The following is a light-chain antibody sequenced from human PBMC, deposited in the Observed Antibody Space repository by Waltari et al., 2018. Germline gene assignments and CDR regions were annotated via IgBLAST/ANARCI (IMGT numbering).Light chain of an antibody. V-gene: IGLV3-1*01. CDR2: QDT. Sequence: SYELTQPPSVSVSPGQIATITCSRDKLGNNYVSWFQQKSGQSPLLVIYQDTKRPSGIPERFSGSNSGNTATLTISGTQAIDEAVYYCQAWDSTVVFGGGTKLTVL. CDR3: QAWDSTVV. CDR1: KLGNNY. J-gene: IGLJ2*01.